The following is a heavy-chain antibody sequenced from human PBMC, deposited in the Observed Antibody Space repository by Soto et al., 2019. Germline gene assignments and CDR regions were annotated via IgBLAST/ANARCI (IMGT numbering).Heavy chain of an antibody. CDR2: ISAYNGNT. CDR1: GYTFTSYG. J-gene: IGHJ4*02. V-gene: IGHV1-18*01. CDR3: ARLPVGYYYDSSGLFDY. Sequence: ASVKVSCKASGYTFTSYGISWVRQAPGQGLEWMGWISAYNGNTNYAQKLQGRVTMTTDTSTSTAYMELRSLRSDDTAVYYCARLPVGYYYDSSGLFDYWGQGTLVTVSS. D-gene: IGHD3-22*01.